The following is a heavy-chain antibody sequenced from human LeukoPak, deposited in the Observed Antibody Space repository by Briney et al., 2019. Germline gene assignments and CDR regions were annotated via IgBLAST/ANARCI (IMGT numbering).Heavy chain of an antibody. Sequence: GGSLRLSCAASGFTFSSYSMNWVRQAPGKGLEWVSYISSSSSTIYYADSVKGRFTISRDNAKNSLYLQMNSLRAEDTAVYYCARGALMVRGVMTGYYFDYWGQGTLVTVSS. D-gene: IGHD3-10*01. CDR3: ARGALMVRGVMTGYYFDY. J-gene: IGHJ4*02. V-gene: IGHV3-48*04. CDR1: GFTFSSYS. CDR2: ISSSSSTI.